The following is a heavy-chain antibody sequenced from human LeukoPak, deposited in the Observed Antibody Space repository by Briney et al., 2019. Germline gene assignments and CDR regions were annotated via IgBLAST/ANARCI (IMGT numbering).Heavy chain of an antibody. V-gene: IGHV4-59*08. D-gene: IGHD3-22*01. CDR3: ARQITMIEYYFDY. J-gene: IGHJ4*02. CDR2: IYYSGST. Sequence: NSSETLSLTCTVSGGSISSYYWSWIRQPPGKGLEWIGYIYYSGSTNYNPSLKSRVTISVDTSKNQFSLKLSSVTAADTAVYYCARQITMIEYYFDYWGQGTLVTVSS. CDR1: GGSISSYY.